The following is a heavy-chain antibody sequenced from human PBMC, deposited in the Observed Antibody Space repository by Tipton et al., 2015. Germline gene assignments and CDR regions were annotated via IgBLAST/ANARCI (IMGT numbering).Heavy chain of an antibody. CDR3: ARHGEQELTPYNWFDP. CDR2: ISPGDSHT. J-gene: IGHJ5*02. V-gene: IGHV5-51*01. Sequence: QLVQSGVEVKKPGESLKISCKGSGYDFTSYWIGWVRQMPGKGPEWMGIISPGDSHTRYSPSFQGQVTISADKSLSTAYLQWSSLEASDTAIYYCARHGEQELTPYNWFDPWGQGTLVTVSS. CDR1: GYDFTSYW. D-gene: IGHD6-13*01.